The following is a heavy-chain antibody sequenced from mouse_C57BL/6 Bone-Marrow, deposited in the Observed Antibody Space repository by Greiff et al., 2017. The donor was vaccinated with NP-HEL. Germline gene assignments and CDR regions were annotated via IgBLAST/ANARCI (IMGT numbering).Heavy chain of an antibody. D-gene: IGHD1-1*01. CDR2: LNPGSGGT. CDR1: GYAFTNYL. CDR3: ARSRITTVVAPFDY. J-gene: IGHJ2*01. Sequence: VQLKQSGAELVRPGTSVKVSCKASGYAFTNYLIEWVKQRPGQGLEWIGVLNPGSGGTNYNEKFKGKATLTADKSSSTAYMQLSSLTSEDSAVYFCARSRITTVVAPFDYWGQGTTLTVSS. V-gene: IGHV1-54*01.